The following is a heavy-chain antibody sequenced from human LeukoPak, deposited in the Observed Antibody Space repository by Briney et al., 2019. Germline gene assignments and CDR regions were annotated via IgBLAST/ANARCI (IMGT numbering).Heavy chain of an antibody. J-gene: IGHJ4*02. Sequence: SETLSLTCTVSGDSVNSYYWSWIRQTPGKGLEWIGYISYSGSTNYNPSLKSRVTISVDTSKNQFSLKLSSVTAADTAVYYCARSYCSSTSCSALDYWGQGTLVTVSS. CDR1: GDSVNSYY. CDR3: ARSYCSSTSCSALDY. D-gene: IGHD2-2*01. CDR2: ISYSGST. V-gene: IGHV4-59*02.